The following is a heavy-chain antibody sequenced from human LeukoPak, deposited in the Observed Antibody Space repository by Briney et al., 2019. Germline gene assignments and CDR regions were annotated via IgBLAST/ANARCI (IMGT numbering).Heavy chain of an antibody. J-gene: IGHJ4*02. Sequence: PSETLSLTCTVSGGSISSSSYYWGWIRQPPGKGLEWIGSIYYSGSTYYNPSLKSRVTISVDTSKNQFSLKLSSVTAADTAVYYCAKITIFPPTAIDYWGQGTLVTVSS. CDR2: IYYSGST. V-gene: IGHV4-39*01. D-gene: IGHD3-3*01. CDR3: AKITIFPPTAIDY. CDR1: GGSISSSSYY.